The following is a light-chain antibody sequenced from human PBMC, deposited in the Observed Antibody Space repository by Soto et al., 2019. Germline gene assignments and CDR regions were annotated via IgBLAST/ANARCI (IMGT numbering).Light chain of an antibody. Sequence: QSALTQPASVSGSPGQSITISCTGTSSDVGAYNYVSWYQQHPGKAPKLMIYDVSNRPSGVSNRFSGSKSGNTASLTISGLQAEDEADYYCSSYTSSSTPVVFGGGTKLTV. CDR2: DVS. V-gene: IGLV2-14*01. CDR1: SSDVGAYNY. CDR3: SSYTSSSTPVV. J-gene: IGLJ2*01.